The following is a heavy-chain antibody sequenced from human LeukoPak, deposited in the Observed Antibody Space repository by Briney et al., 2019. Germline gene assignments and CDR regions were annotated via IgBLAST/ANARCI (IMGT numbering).Heavy chain of an antibody. CDR3: ARDSEWPGNS. Sequence: ASVKVSCKCSGGTFSSYAISWVRQAPGQGLEWMGRIIPIFGTANYAQKFQGRVTITADKSTSTAYMELSSLRSEDTAVYYCARDSEWPGNSWGQGTLVIVSS. CDR2: IIPIFGTA. D-gene: IGHD3-3*01. V-gene: IGHV1-69*06. CDR1: GGTFSSYA. J-gene: IGHJ4*02.